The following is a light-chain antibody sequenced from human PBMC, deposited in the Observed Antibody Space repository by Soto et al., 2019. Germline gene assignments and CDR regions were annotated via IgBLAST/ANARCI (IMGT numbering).Light chain of an antibody. CDR3: TSYTKTNSFV. CDR1: NNDVAAYNL. V-gene: IGLV2-14*03. CDR2: DVT. Sequence: QSALTQPASVSGSPGQSITVSCTGTNNDVAAYNLVSWYRQYPGEVPTLLIYDVTNRPSGVSGRFSGSKSGSTASPTISGLQTEDEADYFCTSYTKTNSFVFGTGTKLTVL. J-gene: IGLJ1*01.